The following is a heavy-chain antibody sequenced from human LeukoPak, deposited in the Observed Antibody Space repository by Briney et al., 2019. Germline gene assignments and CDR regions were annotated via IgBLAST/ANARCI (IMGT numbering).Heavy chain of an antibody. Sequence: PGGSLRLSCAASGFTFSSYSMNWVRQAPGKGLEWVAFIRYDGSNKYYADSVKGRFTISRDNSKNTLYLQMDNLRAEDTGVYYCARDFYDGFALDYWGQGTLVTVSS. CDR1: GFTFSSYS. V-gene: IGHV3-30*02. CDR2: IRYDGSNK. D-gene: IGHD2/OR15-2a*01. CDR3: ARDFYDGFALDY. J-gene: IGHJ4*02.